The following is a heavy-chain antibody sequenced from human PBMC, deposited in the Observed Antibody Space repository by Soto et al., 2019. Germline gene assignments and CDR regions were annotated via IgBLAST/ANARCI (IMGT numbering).Heavy chain of an antibody. D-gene: IGHD3-22*01. Sequence: SETLSLTCTVSGGSISSSSYYWGWIRQPPGKGLEWIGSIYYSGSTYYNPSLKSRVTISVDTPKNQFSLKLSSVTAADTAVYYCARHLDYYDSSGYYGRHWYFDLWGRGTLVTVSS. CDR2: IYYSGST. V-gene: IGHV4-39*01. CDR1: GGSISSSSYY. J-gene: IGHJ2*01. CDR3: ARHLDYYDSSGYYGRHWYFDL.